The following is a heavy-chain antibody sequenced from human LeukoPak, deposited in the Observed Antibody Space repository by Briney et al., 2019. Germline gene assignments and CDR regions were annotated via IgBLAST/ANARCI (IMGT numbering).Heavy chain of an antibody. D-gene: IGHD2-15*01. Sequence: SETLSLTCAVYGGSFSGYYWSWIRQPPGKGLEWIGEINHSGSTYYNPPLRSRVTISVDTSKNQFSLKLNSVTAADTAVYYCARLGSSWFDPWGQGTLVTVSS. CDR1: GGSFSGYY. J-gene: IGHJ5*02. V-gene: IGHV4-34*01. CDR2: INHSGST. CDR3: ARLGSSWFDP.